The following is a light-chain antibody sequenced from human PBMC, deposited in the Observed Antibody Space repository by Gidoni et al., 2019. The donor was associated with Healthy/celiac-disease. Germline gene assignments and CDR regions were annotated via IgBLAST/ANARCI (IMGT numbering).Light chain of an antibody. Sequence: SSELTQDPAVSVALGQTVRITCQGDSLRSYYASWYQQKPGQPPVLVIYGNNNRPSGIPDRFSGSSSGNTASLTITGAQAEDEADYYCNSRDSSGNHYVFGTGTKVTVL. CDR1: SLRSYY. J-gene: IGLJ1*01. V-gene: IGLV3-19*01. CDR3: NSRDSSGNHYV. CDR2: GNN.